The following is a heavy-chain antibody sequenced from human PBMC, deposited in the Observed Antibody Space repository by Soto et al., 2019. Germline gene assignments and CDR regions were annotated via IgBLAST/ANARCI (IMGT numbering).Heavy chain of an antibody. CDR3: ARESLDRGGPDV. Sequence: WASVKVCCKASGSTFTGYYLDLVRQAPGQGLEWMGWINPNSGGTNYAQKFQGRVTMTRDTSISTAYMELSRLRSDDTAVYYCARESLDRGGPDVQSQVPTFTVSS. CDR1: GSTFTGYY. CDR2: INPNSGGT. D-gene: IGHD2-2*03. V-gene: IGHV1-2*02. J-gene: IGHJ6*02.